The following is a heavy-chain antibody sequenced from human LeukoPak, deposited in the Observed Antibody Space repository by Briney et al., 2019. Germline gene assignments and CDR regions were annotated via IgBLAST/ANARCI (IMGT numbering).Heavy chain of an antibody. D-gene: IGHD1-26*01. Sequence: SETLSLTCTVSGCSISSYYWSWIRQPPGKGLEWIGYIYYSGSTNYNPSLKSRVTISVDTSKNQFSLKLSSVTAADTAVYYYARDPDSGSYQFDYWGQGTLVTVSS. CDR3: ARDPDSGSYQFDY. J-gene: IGHJ4*02. CDR1: GCSISSYY. V-gene: IGHV4-59*01. CDR2: IYYSGST.